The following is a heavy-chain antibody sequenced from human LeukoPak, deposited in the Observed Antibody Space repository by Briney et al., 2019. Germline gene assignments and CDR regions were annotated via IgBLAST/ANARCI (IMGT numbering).Heavy chain of an antibody. D-gene: IGHD5-12*01. CDR1: GFTLSSYA. J-gene: IGHJ4*02. V-gene: IGHV3-23*01. CDR3: AKVSGYAYYFDY. CDR2: ISGSGDST. Sequence: GGSLRLSCAASGFTLSSYAMSWVRQAPGKGLEWVSAISGSGDSTYYADSVKGRFTISRDNSKNTLYLQMNSQRAEDTAVYYCAKVSGYAYYFDYWGQGTLVTVSS.